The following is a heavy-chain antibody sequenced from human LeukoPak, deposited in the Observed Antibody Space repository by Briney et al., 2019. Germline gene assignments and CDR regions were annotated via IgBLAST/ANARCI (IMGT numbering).Heavy chain of an antibody. CDR3: ARGTYCSGGSCHSNWFDP. CDR2: IIPIFGTA. Sequence: GSSVKVSCKASGGTFSSYAISWVRQAPGQGLEWMGGIIPIFGTANYAQKFQGRVTITTDESTSTAYMELSSLRSEDTAVYYCARGTYCSGGSCHSNWFDPWGQGTLVNVSS. D-gene: IGHD2-15*01. V-gene: IGHV1-69*05. CDR1: GGTFSSYA. J-gene: IGHJ5*02.